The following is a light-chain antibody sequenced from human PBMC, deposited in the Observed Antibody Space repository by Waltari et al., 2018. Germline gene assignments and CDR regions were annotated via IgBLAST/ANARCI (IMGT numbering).Light chain of an antibody. J-gene: IGKJ4*01. CDR3: QQYGSSPGLT. Sequence: EIVLTQSPGTLSLSQGARATLPCRASQSVSSSYLAWYQQKPGQAPRLLIYGASSRATGIPDRFSGSGSGTDFTLTISRLEPEDFAVYYCQQYGSSPGLTFGGGTKVEIK. V-gene: IGKV3-20*01. CDR2: GAS. CDR1: QSVSSSY.